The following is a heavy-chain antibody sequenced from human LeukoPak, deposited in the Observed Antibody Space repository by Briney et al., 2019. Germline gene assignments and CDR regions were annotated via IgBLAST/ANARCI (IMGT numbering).Heavy chain of an antibody. D-gene: IGHD3-22*01. V-gene: IGHV1-2*02. CDR2: INPNSGGT. CDR3: ARAGLKSGYHADNWFDP. J-gene: IGHJ5*02. Sequence: ASVKVSCKASGYTFTGYYMHWVRQAPGQGLEWMGWINPNSGGTNYAQKFQGRVTMTRDTSISTAYMELSRLRSDDTAVYYCARAGLKSGYHADNWFDPWGQGTLVTVSS. CDR1: GYTFTGYY.